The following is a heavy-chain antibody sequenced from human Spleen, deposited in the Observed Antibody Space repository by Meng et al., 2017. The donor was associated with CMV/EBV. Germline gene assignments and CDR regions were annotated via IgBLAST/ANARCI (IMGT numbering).Heavy chain of an antibody. D-gene: IGHD3-10*01. V-gene: IGHV4-4*02. J-gene: IGHJ1*01. Sequence: GPASVTPSVTLTLPCGSSDASFTNHNRWPSGNRPPWNGLMWFRESPNKSTSANNPSLKSLVRISIHKSKNQCSLKLTAVAASDTAVYHCLRGSGGSVWGQGTLVTVSS. CDR3: LRGSGGSV. CDR1: DASFTNHNR. CDR2: SPNKSTS.